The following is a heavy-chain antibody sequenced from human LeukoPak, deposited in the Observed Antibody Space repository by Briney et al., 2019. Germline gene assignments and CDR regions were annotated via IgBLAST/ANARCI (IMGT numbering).Heavy chain of an antibody. D-gene: IGHD3-22*01. CDR1: GYTLTELS. J-gene: IGHJ4*02. CDR2: FDPEDGET. V-gene: IGHV1-24*01. CDR3: ARGRNSVYYFNVVAPSYFDY. Sequence: GASVKVSCKVSGYTLTELSMHWVRQAPGKGLEWMGGFDPEDGETIYAQKFQGRVTMTEDTSTDTAYMELSSLRSEDTAVYYCARGRNSVYYFNVVAPSYFDYWGQGTLVTVSS.